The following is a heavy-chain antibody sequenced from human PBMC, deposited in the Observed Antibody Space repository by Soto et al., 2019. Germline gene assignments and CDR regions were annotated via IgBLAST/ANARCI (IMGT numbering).Heavy chain of an antibody. Sequence: PGGSLRLSCSASGFTFSRFAMHWFRQAPGKGLEYIASIDDTTYYTPYADSVKGRFTISRDNSKNTLYLQMSSLRPEDTAIYYCVKDHGTALIRGGLDSWGQGALVTVSS. CDR1: GFTFSRFA. CDR3: VKDHGTALIRGGLDS. J-gene: IGHJ4*02. V-gene: IGHV3-64D*06. CDR2: IDDTTYYT. D-gene: IGHD3-10*01.